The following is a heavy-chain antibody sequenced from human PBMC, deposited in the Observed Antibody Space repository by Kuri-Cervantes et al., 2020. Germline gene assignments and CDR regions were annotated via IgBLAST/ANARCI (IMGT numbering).Heavy chain of an antibody. J-gene: IGHJ3*02. V-gene: IGHV1-2*04. CDR1: GYTFTGYY. CDR2: INPNNGTT. D-gene: IGHD3-22*01. CDR3: ATTVHYYYDTSGPDAFDI. Sequence: ASVKVSCKASGYTFTGYYIHWVRQAPGQGLEWMGWINPNNGTTNYAQKFQGWVTMTRDTSINTAYMELNRVRSDDTAVYYCATTVHYYYDTSGPDAFDIWGQGTMVTVSS.